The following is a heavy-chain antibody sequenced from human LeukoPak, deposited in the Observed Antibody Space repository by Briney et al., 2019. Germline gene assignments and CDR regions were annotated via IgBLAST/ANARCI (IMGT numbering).Heavy chain of an antibody. CDR3: AREFYDSSGYYLEAFDI. CDR1: GFTLSSYS. CDR2: ISSSSSYI. V-gene: IGHV3-21*01. J-gene: IGHJ3*02. D-gene: IGHD3-22*01. Sequence: GGSLRLSCAASGFTLSSYSMNRVRQAPGKGLEWVSSISSSSSYIYYADSVKGRFTISRDNAKNSLYLQMNSLRAEDTAVYYCAREFYDSSGYYLEAFDIWGQGTMVTVSS.